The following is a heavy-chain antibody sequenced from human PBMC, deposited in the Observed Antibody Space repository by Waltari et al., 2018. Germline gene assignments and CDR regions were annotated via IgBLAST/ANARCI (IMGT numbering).Heavy chain of an antibody. J-gene: IGHJ3*02. Sequence: QLQLQESGPGLVKPSETLSLTCTVPGGSSTRYSAHWGWIRPSPGNGLEWIGSMSFGGTSYYMPSFNSRVAISVDTSTNQFSLKLTSVTAADTAVYYCARHNLYGLTATLGVFDIWGHGTMVTVSS. V-gene: IGHV4-39*01. CDR2: MSFGGTS. CDR3: ARHNLYGLTATLGVFDI. D-gene: IGHD1-20*01. CDR1: GGSSTRYSAH.